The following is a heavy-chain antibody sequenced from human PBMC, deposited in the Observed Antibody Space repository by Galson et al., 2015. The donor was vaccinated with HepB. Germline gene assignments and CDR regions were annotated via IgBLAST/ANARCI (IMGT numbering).Heavy chain of an antibody. V-gene: IGHV3-23*01. J-gene: IGHJ4*02. Sequence: SLRLSCAASGFTFGDTAMPWVRLAPGTGLEWVSGITSRGDNTFYTDSVKGRFSISRDNSKNMLFLQMSSLRAEDTAIYYCAKGYGIFDRWGQGILVTVSS. CDR3: AKGYGIFDR. CDR1: GFTFGDTA. CDR2: ITSRGDNT. D-gene: IGHD5-18*01.